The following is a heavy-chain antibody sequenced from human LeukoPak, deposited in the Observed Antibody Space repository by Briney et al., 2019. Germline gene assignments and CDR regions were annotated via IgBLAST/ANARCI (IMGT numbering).Heavy chain of an antibody. V-gene: IGHV1-2*02. Sequence: ASVKVSCKASGYTFTGYYMHWVRQAPGQGLEWMGWINPNSGGTNYAQKFQGRVNMTRDTSISTAYMELSRLRSDDTAVYYCARDWDSTFYYYYGMDVWGQGTTVTVSS. CDR3: ARDWDSTFYYYYGMDV. CDR2: INPNSGGT. D-gene: IGHD2-2*01. J-gene: IGHJ6*02. CDR1: GYTFTGYY.